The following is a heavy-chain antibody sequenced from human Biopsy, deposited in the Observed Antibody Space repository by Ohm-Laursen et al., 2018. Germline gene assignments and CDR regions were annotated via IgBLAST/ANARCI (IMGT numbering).Heavy chain of an antibody. Sequence: PSQTLSLTCSVSGGSVRGHYWSWIRQTSGTGLAWIGHIFDDGATNYSPSPSLQGRVTLSIDTSENTFSLTLTSLTRADTGVYYCARVRGSGFFAFDIWGRGTAVSVPS. CDR2: IFDDGAT. CDR3: ARVRGSGFFAFDI. D-gene: IGHD3-3*01. J-gene: IGHJ3*02. V-gene: IGHV4-59*02. CDR1: GGSVRGHY.